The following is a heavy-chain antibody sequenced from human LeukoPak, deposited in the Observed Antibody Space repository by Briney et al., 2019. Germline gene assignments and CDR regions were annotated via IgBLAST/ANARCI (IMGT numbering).Heavy chain of an antibody. CDR2: IYNIDYVYNSGST. V-gene: IGHV4-59*08. J-gene: IGHJ4*02. D-gene: IGHD1-1*01. CDR1: GFTSSAFW. CDR3: ARAKPDWNPPDY. Sequence: GSLRLSCVASGFTSSAFWMSWVRRPPGKGLEWIGYIYNIDYVYNSGSTSYNPSLRSRATILGDTSKNQFSLKLNSVTAADTAVYYCARAKPDWNPPDYWGQGTLVTVTS.